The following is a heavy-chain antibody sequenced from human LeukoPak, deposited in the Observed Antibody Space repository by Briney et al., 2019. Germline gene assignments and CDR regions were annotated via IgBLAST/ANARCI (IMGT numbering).Heavy chain of an antibody. D-gene: IGHD6-13*01. CDR3: ARSSAAEGPTHNWFGP. CDR2: IYYSGDT. CDR1: GGSISSTSKY. Sequence: SETLSLTCSVSGGSISSTSKYWGWIRQPPGKGLEWNGSIYYSGDTYYNPSLSTRTIISVDTSKNQFSLKLTSVTAADTAVYYCARSSAAEGPTHNWFGPWGQGTLVIVPS. V-gene: IGHV4-39*01. J-gene: IGHJ5*02.